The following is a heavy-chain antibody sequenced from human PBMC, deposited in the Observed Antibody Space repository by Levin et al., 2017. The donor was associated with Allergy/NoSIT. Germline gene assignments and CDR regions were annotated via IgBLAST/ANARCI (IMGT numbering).Heavy chain of an antibody. CDR2: IIPIFGTA. CDR1: GGTFSSYA. D-gene: IGHD2-8*01. J-gene: IGHJ4*02. V-gene: IGHV1-69*01. CDR3: ASLYGEGFDY. Sequence: KISCKASGGTFSSYAISWVRQAPGQGLEWMGGIIPIFGTANYAQKFQGRVTITADESTSTAYMELSSLRSEDTAVYYCASLYGEGFDYWGQGTLVTVSS.